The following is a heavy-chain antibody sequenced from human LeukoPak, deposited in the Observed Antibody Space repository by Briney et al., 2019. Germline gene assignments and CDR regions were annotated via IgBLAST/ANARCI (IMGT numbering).Heavy chain of an antibody. V-gene: IGHV3-23*01. J-gene: IGHJ4*02. CDR1: GFIFSSFA. CDR3: AKIPQVGTVAAPSFDH. Sequence: GGSLRLSCAASGFIFSSFAMNWIRQAPGKGLEWVSIISGNGDSTHYTDSVKGRFIISRDNSKNTLYLQMNSLRAEDTAVYYCAKIPQVGTVAAPSFDHWGQGTLVTVSS. D-gene: IGHD3/OR15-3a*01. CDR2: ISGNGDST.